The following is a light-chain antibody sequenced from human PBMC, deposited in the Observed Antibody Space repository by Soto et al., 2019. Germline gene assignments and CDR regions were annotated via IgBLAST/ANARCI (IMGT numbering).Light chain of an antibody. J-gene: IGKJ1*01. CDR3: QQYGSSPRT. V-gene: IGKV3-20*01. Sequence: EIVLTQSPGTLSLSPGERATFSCRASQSVNSNYLAWYQQKPGQAPRLLIYGAFKRATGIPDRFSGSGSGTDFTLNISRMEPEDFAVYCCQQYGSSPRTFGQGTKVEIK. CDR2: GAF. CDR1: QSVNSNY.